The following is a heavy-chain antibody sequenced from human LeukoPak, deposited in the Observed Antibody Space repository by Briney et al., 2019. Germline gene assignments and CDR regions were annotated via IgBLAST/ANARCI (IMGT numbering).Heavy chain of an antibody. V-gene: IGHV4-4*08. J-gene: IGHJ4*02. CDR2: IYSSGTT. CDR1: GGSINGYY. Sequence: SETLSPTCTVSGGSINGYYWNWIRQPPGKALEWIGFIYSSGTTNYNPSLKSRVTISLDTSNKQFSLRLTSVTAADTAVYFCARVASRSISSRCFDHWGQGTLVTVSS. D-gene: IGHD6-6*01. CDR3: ARVASRSISSRCFDH.